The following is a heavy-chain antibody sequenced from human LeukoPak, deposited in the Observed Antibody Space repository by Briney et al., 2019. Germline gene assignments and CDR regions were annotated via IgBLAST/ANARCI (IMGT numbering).Heavy chain of an antibody. D-gene: IGHD3-10*01. J-gene: IGHJ4*02. CDR3: VALIRGLGY. CDR2: SRNRAHSYST. Sequence: GGSLRLSCAASGFTFSDHYMDWVRQAPGKGLDWIGRSRNRAHSYSTEYSASVKGRFTVSRADSENSLYLQMNSLKTDDTAVYYCVALIRGLGYWGQGTLVTVSS. CDR1: GFTFSDHY. V-gene: IGHV3-72*01.